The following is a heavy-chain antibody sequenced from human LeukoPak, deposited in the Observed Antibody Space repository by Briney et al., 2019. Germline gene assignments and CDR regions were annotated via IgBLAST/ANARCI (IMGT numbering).Heavy chain of an antibody. CDR2: IGISSGNT. J-gene: IGHJ4*02. Sequence: GGSLRLSCAASGFTFSAYSINWVRQAPGKGLEWISYIGISSGNTKYADSVKGRFTISGDKAKNSLYLQMNSLRVEDTAVYYCARDYKYAFDNWGQGTLVTVSS. CDR1: GFTFSAYS. V-gene: IGHV3-48*01. CDR3: ARDYKYAFDN. D-gene: IGHD5-24*01.